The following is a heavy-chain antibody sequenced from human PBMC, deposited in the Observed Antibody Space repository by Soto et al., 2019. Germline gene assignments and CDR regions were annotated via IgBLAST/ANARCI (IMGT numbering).Heavy chain of an antibody. CDR3: ARERGGDFWSGFPSSSDYYYYGTDV. D-gene: IGHD3-3*01. J-gene: IGHJ6*02. V-gene: IGHV1-69*13. CDR2: IIPIFGTA. Sequence: GASVKVSCKASGGTFSSYAISWVRQAPGQGLEWMGGIIPIFGTANYAQKFQGRVTITADESTSTAYMELSSLRSEDTAVYYCARERGGDFWSGFPSSSDYYYYGTDVWGQGTTVTVSS. CDR1: GGTFSSYA.